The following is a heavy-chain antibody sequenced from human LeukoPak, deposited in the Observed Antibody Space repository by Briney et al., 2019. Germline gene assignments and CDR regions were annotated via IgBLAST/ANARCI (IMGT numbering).Heavy chain of an antibody. J-gene: IGHJ3*02. D-gene: IGHD3-16*01. Sequence: SETLSLTCAVYGGSFSGYYWSWIRQPPGKGLEWIGEINHSGSTNYNPSLKSRVTISVDTPKNQFSLKLSSVTAADTAVYYCARSGGVTPPYAFDIWGQGTMVTVSS. CDR1: GGSFSGYY. CDR2: INHSGST. CDR3: ARSGGVTPPYAFDI. V-gene: IGHV4-34*01.